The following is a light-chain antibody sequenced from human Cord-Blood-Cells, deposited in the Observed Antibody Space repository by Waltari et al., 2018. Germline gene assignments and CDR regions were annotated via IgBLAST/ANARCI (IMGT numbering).Light chain of an antibody. CDR3: QTWGTGIRWV. CDR1: SVHSSYA. Sequence: QLVLTQSPSASASLGASVKLTCTLSSVHSSYAIAWHQQQPEKGPRYLMKLNSDGSHSKGDGIPDRFSGSSSGAERYLSISSLQSEDEADYYCQTWGTGIRWVFGGGTKLTVL. J-gene: IGLJ3*02. CDR2: LNSDGSH. V-gene: IGLV4-69*01.